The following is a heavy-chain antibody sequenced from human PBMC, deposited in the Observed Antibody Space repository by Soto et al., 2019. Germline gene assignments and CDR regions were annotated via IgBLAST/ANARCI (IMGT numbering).Heavy chain of an antibody. V-gene: IGHV3-15*01. CDR3: TTAPPGSEGFDY. CDR2: IKSKTDGGTT. D-gene: IGHD1-26*01. J-gene: IGHJ4*02. Sequence: GGSLRLSCAASGFTFSNAWMSWVRQAPGKGLEWVGRIKSKTDGGTTDYAAPVKGRFTISRDDSKNTLYLQMNSLKTEDTAVYYCTTAPPGSEGFDYWGQGTLVTVSS. CDR1: GFTFSNAW.